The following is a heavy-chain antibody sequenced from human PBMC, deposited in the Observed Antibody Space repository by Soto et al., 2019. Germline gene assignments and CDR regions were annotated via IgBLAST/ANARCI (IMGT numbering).Heavy chain of an antibody. D-gene: IGHD6-19*01. CDR1: GYTFTSFG. CDR2: INTYTQNT. V-gene: IGHV1-18*04. Sequence: QVQLVQSGAELKKPGASMKVSCKASGYTFTSFGITWVRQAPGQGLEWMGWINTYTQNTKYAHNFQGRVTMTTDTSTTTSYMELRRLRSDDTAVYYCGREPSGSGWSFDLWGQGSLVTVSS. CDR3: GREPSGSGWSFDL. J-gene: IGHJ4*02.